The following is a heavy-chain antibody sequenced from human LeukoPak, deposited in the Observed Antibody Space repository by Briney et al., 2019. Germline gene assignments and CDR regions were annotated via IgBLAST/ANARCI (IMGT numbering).Heavy chain of an antibody. Sequence: GASVKVSCKASGGTFSSYAINWVRQAPGQGLEWMGWMNPNSGNTGYAQKFQGRVTMTRNTSISTAYMELSSLRSEDTAVYYCARGGTYSSIDYWGQGTLVTVSS. D-gene: IGHD1-26*01. CDR1: GGTFSSYA. V-gene: IGHV1-8*02. J-gene: IGHJ4*02. CDR3: ARGGTYSSIDY. CDR2: MNPNSGNT.